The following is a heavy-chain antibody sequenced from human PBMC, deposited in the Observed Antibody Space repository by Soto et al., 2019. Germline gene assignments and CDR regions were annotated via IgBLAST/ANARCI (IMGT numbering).Heavy chain of an antibody. Sequence: PSETLSLTCTVSGGSISSSSYYWGWIRQPPGKGLEWIGSIYYSGSTYYNPSLKSRVTISVDTSKNQFSLKLSSVTAADTAVYYCARHSSIVGATLYYYYYDMDVWRQGTTVTVSS. CDR1: GGSISSSSYY. CDR2: IYYSGST. V-gene: IGHV4-39*01. CDR3: ARHSSIVGATLYYYYYDMDV. D-gene: IGHD1-26*01. J-gene: IGHJ6*02.